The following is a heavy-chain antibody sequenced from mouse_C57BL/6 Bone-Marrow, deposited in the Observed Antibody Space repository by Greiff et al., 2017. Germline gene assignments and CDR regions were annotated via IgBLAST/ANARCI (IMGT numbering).Heavy chain of an antibody. CDR3: ARRGYGNYPSGFAY. Sequence: QVQLQQSGPELVKPGASVKISCKASGYAFSSSWMNWVKQRPGKGLEWIGRIYPGDGDTNYNGKFKGKATLTADKSSSTAYMQLSSLTSEDSAVYFCARRGYGNYPSGFAYWGQGTLVTVSA. CDR2: IYPGDGDT. D-gene: IGHD2-1*01. J-gene: IGHJ3*01. V-gene: IGHV1-82*01. CDR1: GYAFSSSW.